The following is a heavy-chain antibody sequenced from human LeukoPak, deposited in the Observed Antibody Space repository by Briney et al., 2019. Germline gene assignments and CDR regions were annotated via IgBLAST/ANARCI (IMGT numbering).Heavy chain of an antibody. CDR3: AGTPPPSRYDFWSGYYFRGDAFDI. Sequence: SETLSLTCTVSGGSISSYYWSWIRQPPGKGLEWIGYIYYSGSTNYNPSLRSRVTISVDTSKHQFSLKLSSVTAADTAVYYCAGTPPPSRYDFWSGYYFRGDAFDIWGQGTMVTVSS. CDR1: GGSISSYY. CDR2: IYYSGST. V-gene: IGHV4-59*01. D-gene: IGHD3-3*01. J-gene: IGHJ3*02.